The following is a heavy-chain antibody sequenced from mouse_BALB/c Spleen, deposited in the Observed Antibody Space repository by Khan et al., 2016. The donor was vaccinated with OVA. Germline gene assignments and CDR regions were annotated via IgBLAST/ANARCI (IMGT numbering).Heavy chain of an antibody. CDR2: IWGGGGT. Sequence: VELVESGPGLVAPSQSLSITCTVSGFSLPRYNIHWVRQPPGKGLEWLGMIWGGGGTDYNSTLKIRLSISKDKSKSQVFLKMNSLQTDDTAMYFCARAYYRYDGYYAMDYWGQGTSVTVSS. CDR3: ARAYYRYDGYYAMDY. CDR1: GFSLPRYN. D-gene: IGHD2-14*01. J-gene: IGHJ4*01. V-gene: IGHV2-6-4*01.